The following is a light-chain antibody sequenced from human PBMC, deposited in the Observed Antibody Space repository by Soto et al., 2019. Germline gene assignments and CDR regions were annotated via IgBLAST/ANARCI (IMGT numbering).Light chain of an antibody. CDR3: QQYSCTPLTT. CDR2: GAS. J-gene: IGKJ2*01. CDR1: QSVSSSY. V-gene: IGKV3-20*01. Sequence: EIVLTQSPGTLSLSPPELASLSCRATQSVSSSYLGWYQQKPGQAPRLLIFGASSRATGIPDRFSGSGSGTDFTLTISRLEPEDFAVYYCQQYSCTPLTTIGNGTKLYI.